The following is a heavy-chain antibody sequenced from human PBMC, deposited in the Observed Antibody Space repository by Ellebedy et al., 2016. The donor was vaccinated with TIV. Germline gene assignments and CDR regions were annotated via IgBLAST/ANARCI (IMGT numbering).Heavy chain of an antibody. CDR1: GGSISSGGYY. D-gene: IGHD5-24*01. Sequence: SETLSLTCTVSGGSISSGGYYWSWLRQHPTMGLEWIGFIFYSGGAYYNPSLKSRAAISIDTSKNQFSLNLTSVTAADSAMYYCARVRNRMATTYYFDSWGQGTLITVSS. CDR3: ARVRNRMATTYYFDS. J-gene: IGHJ4*02. V-gene: IGHV4-31*03. CDR2: IFYSGGA.